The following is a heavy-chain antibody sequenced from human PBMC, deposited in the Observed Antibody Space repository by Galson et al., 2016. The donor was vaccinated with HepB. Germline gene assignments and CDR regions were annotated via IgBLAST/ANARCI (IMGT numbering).Heavy chain of an antibody. CDR2: ISKDGSDK. CDR3: AKMDCGRDCPRDY. V-gene: IGHV3-30*18. J-gene: IGHJ4*02. CDR1: GFTFSSLW. Sequence: SLRLSCAASGFTFSSLWMTWVRQAPGRGLEWVSVISKDGSDKQYADSVKGRFTVSRDNSKNTLFLQMNSLRVEDTAVYYCAKMDCGRDCPRDYWGQGTLVTVSS. D-gene: IGHD2-21*02.